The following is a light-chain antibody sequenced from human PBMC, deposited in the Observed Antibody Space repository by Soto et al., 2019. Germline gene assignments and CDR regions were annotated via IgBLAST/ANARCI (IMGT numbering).Light chain of an antibody. CDR3: QQRSTWPPA. V-gene: IGKV3-11*01. J-gene: IGKJ2*01. Sequence: IVLTQSPATLSLSPGERATLSCRASQSVSTYLAWYQQKPGQAPSLLIYDASNRATGIPARFSGSGSGTDFPLTISSLEPDDFALYYCQQRSTWPPAFGQGTKLEIK. CDR2: DAS. CDR1: QSVSTY.